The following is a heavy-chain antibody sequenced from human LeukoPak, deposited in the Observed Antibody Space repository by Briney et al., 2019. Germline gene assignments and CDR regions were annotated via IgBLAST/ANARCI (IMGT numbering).Heavy chain of an antibody. CDR2: ISSSSSYI. D-gene: IGHD3-3*01. CDR1: GFTFSSYS. J-gene: IGHJ4*02. CDR3: ARDRNTDFWSGYYTNYFDY. Sequence: GGSLRLSCAASGFTFSSYSMNWVRQAPGKGLEWVSSISSSSSYIYYADSVKGRFTISRDNAKNSLYLQMNSLRAEDTAVYYYARDRNTDFWSGYYTNYFDYWGQGTLVTVSS. V-gene: IGHV3-21*01.